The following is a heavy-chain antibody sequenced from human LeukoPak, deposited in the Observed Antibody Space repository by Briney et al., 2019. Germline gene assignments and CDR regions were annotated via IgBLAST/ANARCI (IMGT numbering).Heavy chain of an antibody. CDR3: AKEFCSGGSCNLDY. D-gene: IGHD2-15*01. CDR1: GFTFSDYY. J-gene: IGHJ4*02. V-gene: IGHV3-11*05. CDR2: ISSTSTYT. Sequence: GSLRLSCAASGFTFSDYYMSWVRQAPGKGLEWVSYISSTSTYTNYADSVKGRFTISRDNAKNSLYLQMNSLRAEDTAVYYCAKEFCSGGSCNLDYWGQGTLVTVSS.